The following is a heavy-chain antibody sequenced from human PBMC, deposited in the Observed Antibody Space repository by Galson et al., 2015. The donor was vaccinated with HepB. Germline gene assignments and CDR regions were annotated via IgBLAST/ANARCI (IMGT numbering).Heavy chain of an antibody. CDR3: TNSSRHYNWFDP. CDR1: GGTLNSLT. D-gene: IGHD6-13*01. Sequence: VKVSCKASGGTLNSLTISWVRQAPGQGLEWMGGIIPIFRTSNYAQKFQGRVTLSADESTSTAYMELSSLKSDDTAVYFCTNSSRHYNWFDPWGQGTLVTVSS. J-gene: IGHJ5*02. CDR2: IIPIFRTS. V-gene: IGHV1-69*01.